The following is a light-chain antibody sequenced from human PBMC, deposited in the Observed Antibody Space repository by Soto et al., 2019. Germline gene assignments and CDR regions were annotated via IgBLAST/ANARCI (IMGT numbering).Light chain of an antibody. CDR1: SSDVGGYNY. J-gene: IGLJ3*02. CDR3: TSFTSSSTWV. CDR2: EVS. V-gene: IGLV2-14*03. Sequence: QSALTQPASVSGSPGQSITISCTGTSSDVGGYNYVSWFQQHPGKAPKLKIYEVSNRPSGVSYRFSGSKSGYTASLTISELQAADEADYYCTSFTSSSTWVFGGGTKLTVL.